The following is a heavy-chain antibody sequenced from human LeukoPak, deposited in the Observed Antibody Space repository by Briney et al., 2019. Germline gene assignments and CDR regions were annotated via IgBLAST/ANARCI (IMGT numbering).Heavy chain of an antibody. V-gene: IGHV3-48*01. CDR3: ARATAQIDY. D-gene: IGHD4-17*01. J-gene: IGHJ4*02. CDR2: ISSSSSTI. CDR1: GFTFSNYN. Sequence: GGSLRLSCAASGFTFSNYNMNWVRRAPGKGLEWVSYISSSSSTIYYADSMKGRFTISRDNAKNSLYLQMNSLRAEDTAVYYCARATAQIDYWGQGTLVTVSS.